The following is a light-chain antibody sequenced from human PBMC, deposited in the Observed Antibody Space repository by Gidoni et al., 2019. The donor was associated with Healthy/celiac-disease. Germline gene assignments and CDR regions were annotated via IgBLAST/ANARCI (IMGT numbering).Light chain of an antibody. Sequence: SYELTQPPSVSVSPGQTARLTCSGDALPKQYAYWYQQKPGPAPVLVIYKDSESPSGIPERFSGSSSGTTVTLTICGVQAEDEADYYCQSADSSGTYWVFGGGTKLTVL. CDR1: ALPKQY. CDR3: QSADSSGTYWV. CDR2: KDS. J-gene: IGLJ3*02. V-gene: IGLV3-25*03.